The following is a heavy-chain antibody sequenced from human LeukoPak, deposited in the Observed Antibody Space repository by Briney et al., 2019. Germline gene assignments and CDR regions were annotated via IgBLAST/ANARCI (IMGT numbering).Heavy chain of an antibody. J-gene: IGHJ6*03. CDR2: IYYSGST. V-gene: IGHV4-59*11. D-gene: IGHD2-2*01. CDR1: GGSISSHF. CDR3: ARGAVVENYYYYYMDV. Sequence: SETLSLTCNVSGGSISSHFWSWIRQPPGKGLEWIGYIYYSGSTNYNPSLKIRVTISVDTSKNQFSLRLSSVTAADTAVHYCARGAVVENYYYYYMDVWGKGTTVAVSS.